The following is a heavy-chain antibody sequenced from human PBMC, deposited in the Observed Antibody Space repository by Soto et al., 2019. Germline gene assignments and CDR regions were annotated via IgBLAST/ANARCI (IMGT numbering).Heavy chain of an antibody. V-gene: IGHV3-30*04. Sequence: PGGSLRLSCVVSGVTLSRYAMHWVRQAPGKGLEWVAAISYDGTNKNYADSVKGRFTISGDNSKDTLYLQMDSLRPDDTAVYYCARPPFDSSGYYRNWGQGTLVTVLL. CDR3: ARPPFDSSGYYRN. CDR1: GVTLSRYA. D-gene: IGHD3-22*01. CDR2: ISYDGTNK. J-gene: IGHJ4*02.